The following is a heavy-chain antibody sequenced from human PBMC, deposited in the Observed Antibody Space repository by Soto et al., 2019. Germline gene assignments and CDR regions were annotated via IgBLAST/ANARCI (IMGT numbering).Heavy chain of an antibody. CDR2: ISAYNGNT. J-gene: IGHJ4*02. Sequence: QVQLVQSGAEVKKPGASVKVSCKASGYTFTNYAFSWVRQAPGQGLEWMGWISAYNGNTNYPQKLQGRVTMTTDTSRSTAYMELRSLRSDVTAVYYCARDLEAAGPFHCGGEGTLVTVSS. V-gene: IGHV1-18*01. CDR3: ARDLEAAGPFHC. CDR1: GYTFTNYA. D-gene: IGHD6-13*01.